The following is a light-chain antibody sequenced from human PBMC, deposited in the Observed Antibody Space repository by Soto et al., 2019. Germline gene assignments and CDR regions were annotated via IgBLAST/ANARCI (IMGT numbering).Light chain of an antibody. Sequence: QSALTQPASVSGSPGQSITISCTGTSSDDGGYNSVSWYQQHPGKDPKLMIYDVSNRPSGVSNRFSGSKSGNTASLSISGLHDEDEADYYCRSYTSSSTYVFGTGTKVTAL. CDR2: DVS. CDR1: SSDDGGYNS. V-gene: IGLV2-14*01. CDR3: RSYTSSSTYV. J-gene: IGLJ1*01.